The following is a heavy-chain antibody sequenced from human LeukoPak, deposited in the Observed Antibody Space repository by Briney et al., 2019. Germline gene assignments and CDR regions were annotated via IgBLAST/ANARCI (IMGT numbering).Heavy chain of an antibody. D-gene: IGHD1-26*01. CDR3: ATENPLSGSSYFDY. Sequence: ASVKLSCKVSGYTRTELSMHRGRQAPGKGLGWMGGFDPEDGETIYAQKFQGRGTMTEDTSTDTAYMELKSLRSEDAAVYYCATENPLSGSSYFDYWGQGTLVTVSS. CDR1: GYTRTELS. V-gene: IGHV1-24*01. J-gene: IGHJ4*02. CDR2: FDPEDGET.